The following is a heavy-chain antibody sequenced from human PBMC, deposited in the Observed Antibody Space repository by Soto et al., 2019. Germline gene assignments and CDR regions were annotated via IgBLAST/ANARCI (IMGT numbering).Heavy chain of an antibody. CDR3: ARHGTYDGNSGDMDV. J-gene: IGHJ6*02. CDR1: GASISSNNYY. CDR2: IDDSGTT. D-gene: IGHD3-22*01. Sequence: QLQLQESGPGLVKPSETMSLTCNVSGASISSNNYYWGWIRQPPGKGLEWIGSIDDSGTTYYNPPLRSRFTISVDTSINQFSLKLRSVTVEDTAVYYCARHGTYDGNSGDMDVWGQGTTVAVSS. V-gene: IGHV4-39*01.